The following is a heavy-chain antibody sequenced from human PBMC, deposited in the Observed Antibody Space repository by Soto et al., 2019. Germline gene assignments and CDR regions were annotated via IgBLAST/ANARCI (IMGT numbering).Heavy chain of an antibody. Sequence: GGSLRLSCAASGFTFSSYAMHWVRQAPGKGLEWVAVISYDGSNKYYADSVKGRFTISRDNSKNTLYLQMNSLRAEDTAVYYCARVGRGYSGYVYYFDYWGQGTLVTVSS. V-gene: IGHV3-30-3*01. D-gene: IGHD5-12*01. J-gene: IGHJ4*02. CDR2: ISYDGSNK. CDR3: ARVGRGYSGYVYYFDY. CDR1: GFTFSSYA.